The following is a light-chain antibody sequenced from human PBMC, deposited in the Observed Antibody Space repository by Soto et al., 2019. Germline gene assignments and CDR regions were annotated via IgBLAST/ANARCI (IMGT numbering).Light chain of an antibody. CDR2: GAS. CDR3: QQYGNSLTWT. J-gene: IGKJ1*01. CDR1: QSVSNNY. Sequence: EIVLTQSPGTLSLSPGERATLSCRASQSVSNNYLGWYQQKPGQAPRLLVYGASRRATGIPDRFSGSGSGTDFTLTISGLEAEDFAVYYCQQYGNSLTWTFGQGTKVDIK. V-gene: IGKV3-20*01.